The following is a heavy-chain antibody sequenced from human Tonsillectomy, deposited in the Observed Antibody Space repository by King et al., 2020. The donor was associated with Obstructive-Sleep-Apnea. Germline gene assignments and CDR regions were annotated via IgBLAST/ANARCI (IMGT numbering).Heavy chain of an antibody. Sequence: VQLQESGPGLVKPSQTLSLTCTVSGGSISSGGYYWSWIRQHPGKSLEWIGYIYYSGSTYYNPSLKSRVTISVDTSKNQFSLKLSSVTAADTAVYYCARVYSGYDYGTYYFDYWGQGTLVTVSS. CDR2: IYYSGST. V-gene: IGHV4-31*03. CDR3: ARVYSGYDYGTYYFDY. D-gene: IGHD5-12*01. J-gene: IGHJ4*02. CDR1: GGSISSGGYY.